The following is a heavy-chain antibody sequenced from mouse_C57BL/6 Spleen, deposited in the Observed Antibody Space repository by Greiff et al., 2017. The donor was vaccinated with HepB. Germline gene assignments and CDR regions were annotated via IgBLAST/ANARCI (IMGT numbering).Heavy chain of an antibody. J-gene: IGHJ3*01. V-gene: IGHV1-66*01. CDR1: GYSFTSYY. D-gene: IGHD2-4*01. CDR3: ARSGDYDEEAWFAY. CDR2: IYPGSGNT. Sequence: VHLVESGPELVKPGASVKISCKASGYSFTSYYIHWVKQRPGQGLEWIGWIYPGSGNTKYNEKFKGKATLTADTSSSTAYMQLSSLTSEDSAVYYCARSGDYDEEAWFAYWGQGTLVTVSA.